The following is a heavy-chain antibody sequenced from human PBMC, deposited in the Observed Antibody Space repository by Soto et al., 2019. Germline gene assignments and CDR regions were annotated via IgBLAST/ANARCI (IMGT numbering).Heavy chain of an antibody. J-gene: IGHJ4*02. CDR3: ARESILTGYHPLDY. Sequence: QVQLVQSGAEMKKPGASVKVSCKASGYTFTSYGINWVRQAPGQGVEWMGWISAYNGNTNYAQKFQGRVTMTTDTXXSPAYRELRSLRSDDTAVYYWARESILTGYHPLDYWGQGSLVTVSS. CDR1: GYTFTSYG. V-gene: IGHV1-18*01. CDR2: ISAYNGNT. D-gene: IGHD3-9*01.